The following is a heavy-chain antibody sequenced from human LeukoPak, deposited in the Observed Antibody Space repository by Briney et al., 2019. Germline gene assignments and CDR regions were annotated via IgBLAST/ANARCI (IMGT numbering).Heavy chain of an antibody. CDR3: ARDHYYDSSGYYGWFDP. D-gene: IGHD3-22*01. J-gene: IGHJ5*02. CDR1: GFTFSSYS. Sequence: GGSLRLSRAASGFTFSSYSMNWVRQAPGKGLEWVSSISSSSSYIYYADSVKGRFTISRDNAKNSLYLQMNSLRAEDTAVYYCARDHYYDSSGYYGWFDPWGQGTLVTVSS. V-gene: IGHV3-21*01. CDR2: ISSSSSYI.